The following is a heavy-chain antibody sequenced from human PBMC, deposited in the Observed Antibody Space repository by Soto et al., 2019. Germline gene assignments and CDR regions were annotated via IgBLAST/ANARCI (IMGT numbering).Heavy chain of an antibody. Sequence: SGPTLVNPTQTLTLPCTVSGFSLSGSGMRVTWIRQPPGKALEWLARIDWEDTKLYSASLKTRLTISKDTSKNQAVLTMTNVDPADTGTYYCARAFYGMDVWGQGTTVTVSS. CDR3: ARAFYGMDV. CDR1: GFSLSGSGMR. V-gene: IGHV2-70*04. J-gene: IGHJ6*02. CDR2: IDWEDTK.